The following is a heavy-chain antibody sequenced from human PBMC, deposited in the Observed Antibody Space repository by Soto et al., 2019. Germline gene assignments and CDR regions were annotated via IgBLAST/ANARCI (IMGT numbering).Heavy chain of an antibody. CDR3: ARGGSYYEEVIHGAFDI. J-gene: IGHJ3*02. CDR2: ISAYNGNT. CDR1: GYTFTSYG. Sequence: GASVKVSCKASGYTFTSYGISWVRQAPGQGLEWMGWISAYNGNTNYPQKLQGRVTMTTDTSTSTAYMELRSLRSDDTAVYYCARGGSYYEEVIHGAFDIWGHGTMVTVSS. V-gene: IGHV1-18*01. D-gene: IGHD1-26*01.